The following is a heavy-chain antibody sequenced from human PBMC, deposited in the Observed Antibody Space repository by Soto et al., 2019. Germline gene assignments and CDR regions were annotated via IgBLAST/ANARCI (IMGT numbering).Heavy chain of an antibody. CDR3: AKVVSCSGGPCPLYFDY. Sequence: EVRLLESGGGLVQPGGSLRLSCAASGFTFSTYAMSWVRQAPGKGLEWVSGISGRDGSTYYADSVKGRFTISRDKYKITLYLQMNSLRAEDTAVYYCAKVVSCSGGPCPLYFDYWGQGTLVTVSS. D-gene: IGHD2-15*01. J-gene: IGHJ4*02. V-gene: IGHV3-23*01. CDR1: GFTFSTYA. CDR2: ISGRDGST.